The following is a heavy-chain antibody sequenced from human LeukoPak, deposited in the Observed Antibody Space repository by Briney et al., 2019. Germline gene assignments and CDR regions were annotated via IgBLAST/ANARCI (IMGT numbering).Heavy chain of an antibody. D-gene: IGHD1-26*01. CDR2: IYPDDSDT. Sequence: PGESLKISCKGSGYSFTNYWIGWVRQMPGKGLEWMGLIYPDDSDTKYSPSFKGQVTISADKSINTAYLQWSSLKASDTAMYYCARRLGRTSGSYQYWGQGTLVTVSS. CDR1: GYSFTNYW. CDR3: ARRLGRTSGSYQY. V-gene: IGHV5-51*01. J-gene: IGHJ4*02.